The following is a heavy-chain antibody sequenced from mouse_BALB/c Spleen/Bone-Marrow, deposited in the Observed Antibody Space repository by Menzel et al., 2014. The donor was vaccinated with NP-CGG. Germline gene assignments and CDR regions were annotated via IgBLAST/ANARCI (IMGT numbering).Heavy chain of an antibody. J-gene: IGHJ2*01. Sequence: EVMLVESGGGLVKPGGSLKLSCAASGFTFTTYTMSWVRQTPEKRLEWVATIISGGSYTYYPDSVKGRFTVSRDNAKNTLFLQMSSLKPEDTAVYYCTRAPYDNSYFDYWGQGTTLTVSS. CDR1: GFTFTTYT. CDR3: TRAPYDNSYFDY. V-gene: IGHV5-6-4*01. D-gene: IGHD2-1*01. CDR2: IISGGSYT.